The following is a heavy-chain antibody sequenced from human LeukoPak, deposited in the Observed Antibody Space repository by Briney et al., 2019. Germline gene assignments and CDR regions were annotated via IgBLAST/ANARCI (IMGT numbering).Heavy chain of an antibody. CDR3: AREYPGRLGDAFDI. V-gene: IGHV1-69*05. J-gene: IGHJ3*02. CDR2: IIPIFGTA. D-gene: IGHD2-21*01. Sequence: SVKVSCKASGGTFSSYAISWVRQAPGQGLEWMGGIIPIFGTANYAQKFQGRVTITTDESTSTAFMELSSLRSEDTAVYYCAREYPGRLGDAFDIWGQGTMVTVSS. CDR1: GGTFSSYA.